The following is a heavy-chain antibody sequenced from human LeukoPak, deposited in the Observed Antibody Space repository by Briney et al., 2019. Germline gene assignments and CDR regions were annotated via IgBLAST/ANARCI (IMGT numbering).Heavy chain of an antibody. CDR2: IDSSSATT. J-gene: IGHJ1*01. D-gene: IGHD3-3*01. Sequence: GGSLRLSCAASGFTFSYYSMTWVRQAPGKGLEWVSYIDSSSATTYYADSVKGRFIISRDNAKNSLFLQINSLIAEDTAVYYCAGSTVWSGIFQYWGQGTLVTVSS. CDR1: GFTFSYYS. V-gene: IGHV3-48*01. CDR3: AGSTVWSGIFQY.